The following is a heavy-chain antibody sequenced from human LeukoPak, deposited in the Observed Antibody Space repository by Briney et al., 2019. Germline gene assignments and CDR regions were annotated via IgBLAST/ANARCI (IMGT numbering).Heavy chain of an antibody. J-gene: IGHJ6*02. CDR3: AKDRGYSNYGMDV. V-gene: IGHV3-30*18. Sequence: WGSLRLSCAASGFTFSSYGMHWVRQAPGKGLEGVSVISYDGSTHYYADSVKGRFTISRDNSKNTLHLQMNSLRAEDTAVYYCAKDRGYSNYGMDVWGQGTTVTVSS. D-gene: IGHD3-22*01. CDR1: GFTFSSYG. CDR2: ISYDGSTH.